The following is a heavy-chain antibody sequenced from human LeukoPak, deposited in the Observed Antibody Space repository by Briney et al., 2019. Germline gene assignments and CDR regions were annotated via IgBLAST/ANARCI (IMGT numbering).Heavy chain of an antibody. J-gene: IGHJ4*02. CDR3: ARDGYFDISGYYDY. Sequence: GGSLRLSCAASGFNVSSNYMRWVRQAPGKGLEWVSVIYRNGYTYYAASVKGRFTISRDTSKNTLFLQMNSLRAEDTAVYFCARDGYFDISGYYDYWGQGTLVTVSS. V-gene: IGHV3-53*01. D-gene: IGHD3-22*01. CDR2: IYRNGYT. CDR1: GFNVSSNY.